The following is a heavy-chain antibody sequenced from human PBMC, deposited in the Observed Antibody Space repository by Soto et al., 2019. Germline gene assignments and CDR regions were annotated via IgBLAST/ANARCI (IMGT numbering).Heavy chain of an antibody. Sequence: PGGSLRLSCAASGFTFSSYWMTWVRQAPGKGLEWVANIKEDGSAEYYVDSVRGRFTISRDNAKKSLYLQMNSLRAEDTGVYYCAREVGGDCWGQGTLVTVSS. D-gene: IGHD1-26*01. CDR2: IKEDGSAE. J-gene: IGHJ4*02. CDR1: GFTFSSYW. CDR3: AREVGGDC. V-gene: IGHV3-7*01.